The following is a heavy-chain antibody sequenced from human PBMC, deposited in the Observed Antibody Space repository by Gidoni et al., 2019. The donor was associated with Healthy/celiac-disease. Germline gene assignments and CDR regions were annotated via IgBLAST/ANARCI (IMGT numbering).Heavy chain of an antibody. CDR3: ATDSPAHCTNGVCPNDAFDI. CDR2: FDPEDGET. V-gene: IGHV1-24*01. D-gene: IGHD2-8*01. Sequence: QVQLVQSGAEVKKPGASVKVSCKVSGYTLTELSMPWVRQAPGKGLEWMGGFDPEDGETIYAQKFQGRVTMTEDTSTDTAYMELSSLRSEDTAVYYCATDSPAHCTNGVCPNDAFDIWGQGTMVTVSS. J-gene: IGHJ3*02. CDR1: GYTLTELS.